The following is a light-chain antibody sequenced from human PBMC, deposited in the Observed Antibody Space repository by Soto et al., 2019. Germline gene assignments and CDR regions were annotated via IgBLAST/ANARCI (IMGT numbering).Light chain of an antibody. J-gene: IGLJ2*01. CDR3: SSYTISNTLI. V-gene: IGLV2-14*01. CDR2: EVS. CDR1: SSDVGGYNY. Sequence: QSALTQPASVSGSPGQSITISCTGTSSDVGGYNYVSWYQQHPGKAPKLMIYEVSERPSGVANRFSGSKSGNTASLTISGLQAEDEADYYCSSYTISNTLIFGGGTKLTVL.